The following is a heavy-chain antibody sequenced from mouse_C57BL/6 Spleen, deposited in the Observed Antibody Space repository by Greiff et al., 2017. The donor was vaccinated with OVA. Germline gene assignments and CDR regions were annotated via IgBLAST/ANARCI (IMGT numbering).Heavy chain of an antibody. CDR2: ISDGGSYT. J-gene: IGHJ1*03. Sequence: EVQLVESGGGLVKPGGSLKLSCAASGFTFSSYSMSWVRQTPEQRLEWVATISDGGSYTYYPDYVKGRVTISRANAKHNLYLQMSHLKSDDTTMYCCARDRDYSNWYFDVWGTGTTVTVSS. V-gene: IGHV5-4*01. CDR1: GFTFSSYS. D-gene: IGHD2-5*01. CDR3: ARDRDYSNWYFDV.